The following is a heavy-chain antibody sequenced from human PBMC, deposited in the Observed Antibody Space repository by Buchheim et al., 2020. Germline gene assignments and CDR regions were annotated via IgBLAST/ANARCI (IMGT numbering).Heavy chain of an antibody. J-gene: IGHJ6*02. Sequence: QMQLQESGPGLVKPLQTLSLTCTVSGGSINRGGYYWSWIRQHSVRGLEWIGYIYYTGATYYSTSLKSRVSISVDMSKNKFSLRVNSVTAADTAVYFCARDGYNNFGEYFAMDVWGQGT. V-gene: IGHV4-31*03. CDR3: ARDGYNNFGEYFAMDV. CDR2: IYYTGAT. CDR1: GGSINRGGYY. D-gene: IGHD4-11*01.